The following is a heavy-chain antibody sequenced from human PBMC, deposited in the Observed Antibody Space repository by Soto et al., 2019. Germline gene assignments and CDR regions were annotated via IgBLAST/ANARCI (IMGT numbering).Heavy chain of an antibody. CDR1: GGSISSYY. V-gene: IGHV4-59*08. Sequence: TSEALSLTWTVSGGSISSYYWSWIRQPPGKGLEWIGYIYYSGSTNYNPSLKSRVTISVDTSKNQFSLKLSPVTAADTAVYYCARRYSSSFDYWGQGTLVTVSS. J-gene: IGHJ4*02. D-gene: IGHD6-13*01. CDR3: ARRYSSSFDY. CDR2: IYYSGST.